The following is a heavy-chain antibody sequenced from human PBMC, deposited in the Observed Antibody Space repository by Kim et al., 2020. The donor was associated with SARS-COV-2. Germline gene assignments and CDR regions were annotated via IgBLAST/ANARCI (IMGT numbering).Heavy chain of an antibody. CDR3: ARRGQWLAIDY. D-gene: IGHD6-19*01. V-gene: IGHV4-39*01. CDR2: IYYSGST. CDR1: GGSISSSSYY. Sequence: SETLSLTCTVSGGSISSSSYYWGWIRQPPGKGLEWIGSIYYSGSTYYNPSLKSRVTISVDTSKNQFSLKLSSVTAADTAVYYCARRGQWLAIDYWGQGTL. J-gene: IGHJ4*02.